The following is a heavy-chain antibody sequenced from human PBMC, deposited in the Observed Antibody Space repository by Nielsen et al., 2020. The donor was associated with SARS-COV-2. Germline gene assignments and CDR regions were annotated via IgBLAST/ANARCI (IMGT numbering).Heavy chain of an antibody. CDR3: ARGSGSYYYFQH. CDR1: GFTFSSYA. V-gene: IGHV3-30-3*01. CDR2: ISYDGSNK. Sequence: GGSLRLSCAASGFTFSSYAMHWVRQAPGKGLEWVAVISYDGSNKYYADSVKGRFTISRDNSKNTLYLQMNSLRAEDTAVYYCARGSGSYYYFQHWGQGTLVTVPS. D-gene: IGHD1-26*01. J-gene: IGHJ1*01.